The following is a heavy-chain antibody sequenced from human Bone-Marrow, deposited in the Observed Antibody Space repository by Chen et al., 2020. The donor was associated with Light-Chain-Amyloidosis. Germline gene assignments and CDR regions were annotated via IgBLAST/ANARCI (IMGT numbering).Heavy chain of an antibody. CDR1: GFTFRTSW. Sequence: VQLLESGGGLVQPGGSLSLSCAASGFTFRTSWLHWVRQAPGKGLVWVSRINPDGTKVDYADSVRGRFTISRDDAKSTVYLQMNSLRAEDTAVYYCSREFTGYDDYWGQGTLVTVSS. CDR3: SREFTGYDDY. J-gene: IGHJ4*02. CDR2: INPDGTKV. V-gene: IGHV3-74*01. D-gene: IGHD5-12*01.